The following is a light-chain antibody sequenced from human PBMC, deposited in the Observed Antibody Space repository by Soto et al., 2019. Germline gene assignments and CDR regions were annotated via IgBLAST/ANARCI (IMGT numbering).Light chain of an antibody. CDR2: GNS. CDR1: SSNIGAGYD. CDR3: QSYDSSLSAYV. Sequence: QPVLTQPPSVSGAPGQRVTISCTGSSSNIGAGYDLHWYQQLAGKAPKLLIYGNSNRPSGVPDRFSGSKSGTSASLAIAGLQAEDEADYYCQSYDSSLSAYVFGTGTKLTVL. J-gene: IGLJ1*01. V-gene: IGLV1-40*01.